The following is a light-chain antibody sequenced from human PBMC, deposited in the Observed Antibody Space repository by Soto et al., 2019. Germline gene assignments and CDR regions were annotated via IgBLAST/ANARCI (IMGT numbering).Light chain of an antibody. CDR2: DAS. V-gene: IGKV3-20*01. CDR3: QHYGNSPRT. J-gene: IGKJ1*01. Sequence: EIVLTQSPGTLSLSPGERATLSCRASQSVSNNYLAWYQHKPGQAPRLLIYDASSRATGIPDRFSGSGSGTDFTLTIGRLEPEDFAVYYCQHYGNSPRTFGQGTKVDIK. CDR1: QSVSNNY.